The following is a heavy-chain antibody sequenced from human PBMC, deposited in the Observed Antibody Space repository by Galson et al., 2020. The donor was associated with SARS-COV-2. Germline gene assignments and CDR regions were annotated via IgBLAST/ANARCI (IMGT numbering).Heavy chain of an antibody. CDR2: ITGGGADT. D-gene: IGHD4-17*01. Sequence: GGSLRLSCATSGFDFYSYGMNWVRKAPGKGPEWVAFITGGGADTQYAASVKGRFTVSRDNSKNTLYLQMNSLRVDDTAVYHCAKSPYGDYVPWWFRPWGQGTQVIVSS. J-gene: IGHJ5*02. CDR1: GFDFYSYG. V-gene: IGHV3-23*01. CDR3: AKSPYGDYVPWWFRP.